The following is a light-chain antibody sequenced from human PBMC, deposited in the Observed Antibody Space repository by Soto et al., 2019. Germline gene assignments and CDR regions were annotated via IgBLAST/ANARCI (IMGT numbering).Light chain of an antibody. Sequence: ETMLTQSPGTLSVSPGESVTLSCRASQNVRNLLAWYQQKPGQAPRLLIWATSTRASGIPARFSGSGSETDFSLIIDSLQSEDVAVYYCHQCNDGVTFGGGTKVEIK. CDR2: ATS. CDR3: HQCNDGVT. J-gene: IGKJ4*01. CDR1: QNVRNL. V-gene: IGKV3-15*01.